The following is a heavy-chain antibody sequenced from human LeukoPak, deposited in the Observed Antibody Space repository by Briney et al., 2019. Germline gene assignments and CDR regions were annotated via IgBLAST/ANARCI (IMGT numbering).Heavy chain of an antibody. CDR3: ARANYIAARPYYFDY. J-gene: IGHJ4*02. CDR2: IYYSGST. Sequence: SETLSLTCTVSGGSIGSYYRSWIRQPPGKGLEWIGYIYYSGSTNYNPSLKSRVTISVDTSKNQFSLKLSSVTAADTAVYYCARANYIAARPYYFDYWGQGTLVTVSS. V-gene: IGHV4-59*01. CDR1: GGSIGSYY. D-gene: IGHD6-6*01.